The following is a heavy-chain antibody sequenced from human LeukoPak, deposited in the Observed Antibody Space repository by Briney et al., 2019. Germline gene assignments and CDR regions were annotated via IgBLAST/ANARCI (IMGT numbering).Heavy chain of an antibody. D-gene: IGHD3-22*01. CDR1: GGSISSSSYY. CDR2: IYYSGST. CDR3: ARDPGSVGSGYYGFDY. Sequence: SETLSLTCTVSGGSISSSSYYWGWIRQPPGKGLEWIGSIYYSGSTYYNPSLKSRVTISVDTSKNQFSLKLSSVTAADTAVYYCARDPGSVGSGYYGFDYWGQGTLVTVSS. V-gene: IGHV4-39*07. J-gene: IGHJ4*02.